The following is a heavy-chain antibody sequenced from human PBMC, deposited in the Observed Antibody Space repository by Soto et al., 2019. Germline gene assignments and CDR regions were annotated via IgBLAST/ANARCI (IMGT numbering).Heavy chain of an antibody. CDR2: IYSGGST. D-gene: IGHD2-2*01. Sequence: EVQLVESGGGLIQPGGSLRLSCAASGFTVSSNYMSWVRQAPGKGLEWVSVIYSGGSTYYADSVKGRFTISRDNSKNTVYLQMNSRRAEDTAVYYCAREPHPSYCISTTGNSPSYYGMDVWGQGTTVTVSS. V-gene: IGHV3-53*01. CDR1: GFTVSSNY. J-gene: IGHJ6*02. CDR3: AREPHPSYCISTTGNSPSYYGMDV.